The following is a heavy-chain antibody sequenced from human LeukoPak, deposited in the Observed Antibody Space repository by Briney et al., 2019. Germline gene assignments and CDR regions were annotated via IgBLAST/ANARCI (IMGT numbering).Heavy chain of an antibody. J-gene: IGHJ4*02. CDR3: ARDSVPAVVYGYDPTFDY. D-gene: IGHD5-12*01. CDR2: IIPIFGTA. Sequence: SVKVSCKASGGTFSSYAISWVRQAPGQGLEWMGGIIPIFGTANYAQKFQGRVTITADESTSTAYMELSSLRSEDTAVYYCARDSVPAVVYGYDPTFDYWGQGTLVTVSS. V-gene: IGHV1-69*13. CDR1: GGTFSSYA.